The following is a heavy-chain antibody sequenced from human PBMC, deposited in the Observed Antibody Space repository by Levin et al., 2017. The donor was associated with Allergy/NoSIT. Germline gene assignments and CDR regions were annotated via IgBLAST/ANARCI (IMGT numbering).Heavy chain of an antibody. V-gene: IGHV3-21*01. D-gene: IGHD2-15*01. Sequence: GGSLRLSCAASGFTFSSYSMNWVRQAPGKGLESVSSISSSGSYIHYADSVKGRFTISRDNAKNSLYLQMNSLRAEDTAVYYCAKHLGSYSLDYWGQGTLVTVSS. J-gene: IGHJ4*02. CDR3: AKHLGSYSLDY. CDR1: GFTFSSYS. CDR2: ISSSGSYI.